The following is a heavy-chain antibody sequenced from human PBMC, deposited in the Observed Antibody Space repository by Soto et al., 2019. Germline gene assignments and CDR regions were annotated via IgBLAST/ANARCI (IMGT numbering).Heavy chain of an antibody. V-gene: IGHV4-34*01. CDR1: GGSFSGYY. D-gene: IGHD6-13*01. CDR3: ARGWRAAQRAIFDY. Sequence: SETLSLTCAVYGGSFSGYYWTWIRQPPGKGLEWIGEINHSGSTNYNPSLKSRVTISVDTSKNQFPLKLSSMTAADTAVYYCARGWRAAQRAIFDYWGQGVLVTVSS. CDR2: INHSGST. J-gene: IGHJ4*02.